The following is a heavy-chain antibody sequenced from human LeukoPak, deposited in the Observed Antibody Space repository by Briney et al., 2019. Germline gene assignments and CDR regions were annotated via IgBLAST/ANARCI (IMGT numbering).Heavy chain of an antibody. CDR2: ISGSGGST. V-gene: IGHV3-23*01. CDR1: GFTFSSYV. D-gene: IGHD5-18*01. J-gene: IGHJ4*02. CDR3: AKDGGYSYALDY. Sequence: GGSLRLSCAASGFTFSSYVMSWVRQAPGKGLEWVSAISGSGGSTYYADSVKGRFTISRDNSKNTLYLQMNSLRAEDTAVYYCAKDGGYSYALDYWGQGTLVTVSS.